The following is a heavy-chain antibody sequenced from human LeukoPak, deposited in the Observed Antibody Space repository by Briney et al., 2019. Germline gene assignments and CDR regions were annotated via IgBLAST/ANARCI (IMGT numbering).Heavy chain of an antibody. CDR3: ARDSAYYSTSSFVDY. CDR2: IKQDGSEK. V-gene: IGHV3-7*01. J-gene: IGHJ4*02. CDR1: GFTFSSYW. D-gene: IGHD6-6*01. Sequence: PGGSLRLSCAASGFTFSSYWMTWVRQAPGKGLEWVANIKQDGSEKYYVDSVKGRFTISRDNAKNSLYLQMNSLRAEDTAVYYSARDSAYYSTSSFVDYWGQGTLVTVSS.